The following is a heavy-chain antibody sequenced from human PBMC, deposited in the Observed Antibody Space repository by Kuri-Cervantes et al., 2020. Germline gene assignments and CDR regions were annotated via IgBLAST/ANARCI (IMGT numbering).Heavy chain of an antibody. V-gene: IGHV1-2*02. CDR1: GYTFTDYY. CDR2: INPNSGAT. J-gene: IGHJ5*02. Sequence: ASVKVSCKASGYTFTDYYMHWVRQAPGQGLEWMGWINPNSGATNYAQKFQDRVTMTRDTSISTAYLELSRLRSDDTAVYYCAVLGWGPRNWFDPWGQGTLVTVSS. D-gene: IGHD1-26*01. CDR3: AVLGWGPRNWFDP.